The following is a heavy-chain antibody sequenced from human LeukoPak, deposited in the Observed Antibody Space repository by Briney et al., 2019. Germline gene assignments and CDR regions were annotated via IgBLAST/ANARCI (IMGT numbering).Heavy chain of an antibody. V-gene: IGHV3-11*01. Sequence: GGSLRLSCAASGFTFSDYYMSWIRQAPGKGLEWVSYISSSGSTIYYADSVKGRFTISRDNAKNSLYLQMNSLRAEDTALYYCAKDMRLRRSAFDMWGQGTMVTVSS. D-gene: IGHD5-18*01. CDR3: AKDMRLRRSAFDM. CDR1: GFTFSDYY. CDR2: ISSSGSTI. J-gene: IGHJ3*02.